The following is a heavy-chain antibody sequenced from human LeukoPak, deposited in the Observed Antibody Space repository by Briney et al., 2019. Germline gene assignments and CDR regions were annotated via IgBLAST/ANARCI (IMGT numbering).Heavy chain of an antibody. CDR3: ARDFRPTGTTRRAFDS. Sequence: SEPLSLTCTVSGGSISSYYWRWLRQPPGRGVEWLGYIYYSGSTNYNPSLKRRVTISVDTSKNQFSLKLSSVTAADTAVYYGARDFRPTGTTRRAFDSWGQGTMVTVSS. D-gene: IGHD1-1*01. V-gene: IGHV4-59*01. J-gene: IGHJ3*02. CDR1: GGSISSYY. CDR2: IYYSGST.